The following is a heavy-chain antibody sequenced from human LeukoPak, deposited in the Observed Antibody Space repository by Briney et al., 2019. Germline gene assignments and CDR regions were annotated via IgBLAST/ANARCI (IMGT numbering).Heavy chain of an antibody. Sequence: ASVKVSCKASGGTFSSYAISWVRQAPGQGLEWMGGIIPIFGTANYAQKFQGRVTITADKSTSTAYMELSSLRSDDTAVYYCARDGSRSYRYYFDYWGQGTLVTVSS. J-gene: IGHJ4*02. CDR3: ARDGSRSYRYYFDY. CDR1: GGTFSSYA. V-gene: IGHV1-69*06. CDR2: IIPIFGTA. D-gene: IGHD1-26*01.